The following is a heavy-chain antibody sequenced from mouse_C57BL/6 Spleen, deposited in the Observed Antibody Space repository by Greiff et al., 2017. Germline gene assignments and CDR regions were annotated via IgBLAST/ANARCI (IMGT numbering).Heavy chain of an antibody. CDR3: ARDGNPLYAMDY. V-gene: IGHV3-6*01. CDR1: GYSITSGYY. CDR2: ISYDGSN. Sequence: EVQLQQSGPGLVKPSQSLSLTCSVTGYSITSGYYWNWIRQFPGNKLEWMGYISYDGSNNYNPSLKNRISITRDTSKNQFFLKLNSVTTEDTATYYCARDGNPLYAMDYWGQGTSVTVSS. J-gene: IGHJ4*01.